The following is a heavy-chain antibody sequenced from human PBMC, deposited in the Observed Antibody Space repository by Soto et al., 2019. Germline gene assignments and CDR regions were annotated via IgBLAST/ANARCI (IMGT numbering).Heavy chain of an antibody. J-gene: IGHJ3*02. V-gene: IGHV3-53*01. D-gene: IGHD3-10*01. CDR1: GFTVSDKY. CDR2: IYTSGTT. Sequence: GGSLRLSCAASGFTVSDKYMNWVRQAPGKGLEWVSVIYTSGTTYYADSVKGRFTISRDNFKNTLYLQMNSLRAEDTAMYYCARDGFGRYDGSGSEAFDIWGQGTMVTVSS. CDR3: ARDGFGRYDGSGSEAFDI.